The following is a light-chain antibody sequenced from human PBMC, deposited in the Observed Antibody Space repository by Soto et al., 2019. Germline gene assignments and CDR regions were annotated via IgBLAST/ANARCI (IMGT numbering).Light chain of an antibody. CDR2: DVS. J-gene: IGKJ1*01. CDR3: QQYGASRT. V-gene: IGKV3-20*01. CDR1: QSFSSSD. Sequence: EIVLTQSPGTLSLSPGERATLSCRASQSFSSSDLAWYQQKPGQAPRLLLYDVSSRATGIPDRFSGSGSGIDFTLTISRLEPEDFAVYYCQQYGASRTFGQGTKVEIK.